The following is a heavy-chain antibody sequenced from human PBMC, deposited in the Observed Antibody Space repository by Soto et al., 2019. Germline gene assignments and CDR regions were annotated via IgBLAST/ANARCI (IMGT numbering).Heavy chain of an antibody. CDR2: IIPILGIA. CDR1: GGTFSSYT. CDR3: VHHRGYSYGPGDAFDI. V-gene: IGHV1-69*02. J-gene: IGHJ3*02. D-gene: IGHD5-18*01. Sequence: SVKVSCKASGGTFSSYTISWVRQAPGQGLEWMGRIIPILGIANYAQKFQGRVTITADKSTSTAYMELSSLRSEDTAVYYCVHHRGYSYGPGDAFDIWGQGTMVTVSS.